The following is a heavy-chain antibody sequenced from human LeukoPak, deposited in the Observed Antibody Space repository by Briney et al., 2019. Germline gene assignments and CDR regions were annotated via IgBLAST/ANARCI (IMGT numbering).Heavy chain of an antibody. CDR2: IYYSGST. Sequence: SQTLSLTCTVSGGSISSGGYYWSWIRQHPGKGLEWIGYIYYSGSTYYNPSLKSRVTISVDTSKNQFSLKLSSVTAADTAVYYCARHSGGGVTTLDYWGQGTLVTVSS. D-gene: IGHD4-17*01. J-gene: IGHJ4*02. CDR3: ARHSGGGVTTLDY. CDR1: GGSISSGGYY. V-gene: IGHV4-31*03.